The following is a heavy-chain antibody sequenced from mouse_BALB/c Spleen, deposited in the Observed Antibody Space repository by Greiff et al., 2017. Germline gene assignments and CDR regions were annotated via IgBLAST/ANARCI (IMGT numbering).Heavy chain of an antibody. CDR2: IDPANGNT. J-gene: IGHJ4*01. Sequence: EVQLQQSGAELVKPGASVKLSCTASGFNIKDTYMHWVKQRPEQGLEWIGRIDPANGNTKYDPKFQGKATITADTSSNTAYLQLSSLTSEDTAVYYCARRNYYGNYDAMDYWGQGTSVTVSS. V-gene: IGHV14-3*02. CDR1: GFNIKDTY. D-gene: IGHD2-1*01. CDR3: ARRNYYGNYDAMDY.